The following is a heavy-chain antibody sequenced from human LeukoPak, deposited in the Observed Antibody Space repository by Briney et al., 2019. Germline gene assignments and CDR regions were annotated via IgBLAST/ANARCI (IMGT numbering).Heavy chain of an antibody. V-gene: IGHV3-66*01. CDR2: IYSGGNT. CDR3: ALNLYCSSTSCYLGSFDY. D-gene: IGHD2-2*01. J-gene: IGHJ4*02. Sequence: GGSLRLSCAASGFTVSSNFMSWVRQAPGKGLEWVSVIYSGGNTYYADSVKGRFTISRDNSQTTLYLQMNSLRAGDTAVYYCALNLYCSSTSCYLGSFDYWGQGTLVTVSS. CDR1: GFTVSSNF.